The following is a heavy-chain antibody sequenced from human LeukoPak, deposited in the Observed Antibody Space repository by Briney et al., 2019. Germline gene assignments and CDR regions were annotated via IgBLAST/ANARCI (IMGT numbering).Heavy chain of an antibody. CDR1: GYTFTSYE. CDR2: TNPNSGDT. Sequence: ASVKVSCRASGYTFTSYEINWVRQATGQGLEWMGWTNPNSGDTGYAQKFQGRVTMTRDTSISTAYMELSSLRSDDTAVYYCARDILTGPTNWFDPWGQGTPVTVSS. J-gene: IGHJ5*02. CDR3: ARDILTGPTNWFDP. D-gene: IGHD3-9*01. V-gene: IGHV1-8*01.